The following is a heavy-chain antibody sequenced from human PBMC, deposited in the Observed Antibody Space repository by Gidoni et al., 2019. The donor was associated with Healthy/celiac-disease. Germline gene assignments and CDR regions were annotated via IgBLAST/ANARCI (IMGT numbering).Heavy chain of an antibody. V-gene: IGHV4-31*01. Sequence: QVQLQESGQGLVKPSQTLSLTCTVSGGSIRRGGYYWTWIRQHPGKGLEWIGYIYHSVRTYYNPSLKSQVTRSVDTSKNQFSLKLSSVTAADTAVYYCARLYYYDSSGYYGAYAFDIWGQGTMVTVSS. D-gene: IGHD3-22*01. CDR1: GGSIRRGGYY. CDR3: ARLYYYDSSGYYGAYAFDI. J-gene: IGHJ3*02. CDR2: IYHSVRT.